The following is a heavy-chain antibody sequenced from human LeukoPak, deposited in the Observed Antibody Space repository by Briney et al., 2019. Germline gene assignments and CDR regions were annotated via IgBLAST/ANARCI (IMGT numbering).Heavy chain of an antibody. V-gene: IGHV3-11*04. Sequence: GGSLRLSCAASGFTFSDYYMSWIRQAPGKGLEWVSDISSRGSTIYYADSVKGRFTISRDNAKNSLYLQMNSLRAEDTAVYYCARDGYCSGGSCYSGGTSPIDYWGQGTLVTVSS. J-gene: IGHJ4*02. CDR3: ARDGYCSGGSCYSGGTSPIDY. CDR2: ISSRGSTI. D-gene: IGHD2-15*01. CDR1: GFTFSDYY.